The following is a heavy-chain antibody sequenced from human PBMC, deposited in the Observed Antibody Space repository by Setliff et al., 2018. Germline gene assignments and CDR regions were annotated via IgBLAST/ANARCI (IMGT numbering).Heavy chain of an antibody. CDR1: GDSISSYY. J-gene: IGHJ6*03. CDR3: ARVAPSPPYDYVWGSPNPLGLLYYYYYMDV. V-gene: IGHV4-59*08. CDR2: IHYTGKT. Sequence: SETLSLTCTVSGDSISSYYWTWIRQPPGKGLEWIGFIHYTGKTNYNPPLEGRVNLSLDTPKHQFSLTLTSVTAADTAVYYCARVAPSPPYDYVWGSPNPLGLLYYYYYMDVWGKGTTVTVSS. D-gene: IGHD3-16*01.